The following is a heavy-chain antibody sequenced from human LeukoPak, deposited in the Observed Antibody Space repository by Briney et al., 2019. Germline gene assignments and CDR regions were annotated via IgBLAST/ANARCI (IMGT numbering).Heavy chain of an antibody. CDR2: ISGRDSLK. D-gene: IGHD3-10*01. V-gene: IGHV3-48*03. Sequence: GGSLRLSCAASGFTLSSYGMNWVRQAPGKGLEWVSHISGRDSLKYYADSVKGRFTISRDDAKNSLYLQMDSLRAEDTALYYCAREDYYGSGSYMRYFYYYDMDVWGKGTTVTVSS. J-gene: IGHJ6*04. CDR3: AREDYYGSGSYMRYFYYYDMDV. CDR1: GFTLSSYG.